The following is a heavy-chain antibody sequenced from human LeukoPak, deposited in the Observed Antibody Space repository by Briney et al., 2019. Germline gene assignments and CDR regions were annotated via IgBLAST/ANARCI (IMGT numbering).Heavy chain of an antibody. Sequence: PGGSLRLSCAASGFTFSDYYMSWIRQAPGKGLEWVSYISSSGSTTYYADSVKGRFTISRDNAKNSLYLQMNSLRAEDTAVYYCARARARYYYDSFYYFDYWGQGTLVTVSS. CDR1: GFTFSDYY. CDR2: ISSSGSTT. J-gene: IGHJ4*02. CDR3: ARARARYYYDSFYYFDY. D-gene: IGHD3-22*01. V-gene: IGHV3-11*01.